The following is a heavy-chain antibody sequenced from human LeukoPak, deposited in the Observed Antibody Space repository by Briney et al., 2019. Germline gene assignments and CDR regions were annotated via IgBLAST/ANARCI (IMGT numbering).Heavy chain of an antibody. CDR3: ARWLQLRARYDY. D-gene: IGHD5-24*01. V-gene: IGHV3-23*01. CDR2: ISGSGGST. CDR1: GFTFDDYA. J-gene: IGHJ4*02. Sequence: GRSLRLSCAASGFTFDDYAMHWVRHAPGKGLEWVSAISGSGGSTYYADSVKGRFTISRDNSKNTLYLQMNSLRAEDTAVYYCARWLQLRARYDYWGQGTLVTVSS.